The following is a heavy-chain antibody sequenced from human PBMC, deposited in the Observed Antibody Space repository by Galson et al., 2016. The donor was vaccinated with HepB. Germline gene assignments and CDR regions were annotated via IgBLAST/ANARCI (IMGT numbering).Heavy chain of an antibody. V-gene: IGHV3-11*06. D-gene: IGHD3-3*01. CDR2: ISSSSGYT. Sequence: SLRLSCAGSGFDFSDYYMTWMRLAPGKGLQWVSYISSSSGYTNYEDSVKGRFTISRDNAKNSLFLDMNSLLVEDAAVYYCARGGISNYYNGMDVWGQGTTVIVS. J-gene: IGHJ6*02. CDR3: ARGGISNYYNGMDV. CDR1: GFDFSDYY.